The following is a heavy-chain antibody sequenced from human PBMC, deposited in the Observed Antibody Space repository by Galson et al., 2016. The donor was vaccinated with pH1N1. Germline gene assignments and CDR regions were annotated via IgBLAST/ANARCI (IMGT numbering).Heavy chain of an antibody. CDR2: ISGTSNTI. CDR3: ARARLYSNFGSEY. V-gene: IGHV3-48*02. D-gene: IGHD4-11*01. Sequence: SLRLSCAASGFTFSTYSFNWVRQAPGKGLEWISYISGTSNTIYYAASVKGRFTISRDNAKNSLSLQMNSLGHDDTAVYYCARARLYSNFGSEYWGLGTLVTVSS. CDR1: GFTFSTYS. J-gene: IGHJ4*02.